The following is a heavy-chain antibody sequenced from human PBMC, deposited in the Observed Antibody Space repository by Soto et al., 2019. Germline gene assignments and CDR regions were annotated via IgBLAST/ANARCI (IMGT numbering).Heavy chain of an antibody. CDR1: GFSITNNNYY. J-gene: IGHJ6*02. CDR2: TYHSGST. V-gene: IGHV4-39*01. Sequence: QLQLQESGLGLVKPSGTLSLTCSVSGFSITNNNYYWGWIRQPPGKGLEWIGITYHSGSTYYNPFLRSRVTISADTSKNQFSLQLTSVTAADTAVYFCARHGSHISYYHYGMDVWGQGTTVTVSS. D-gene: IGHD1-26*01. CDR3: ARHGSHISYYHYGMDV.